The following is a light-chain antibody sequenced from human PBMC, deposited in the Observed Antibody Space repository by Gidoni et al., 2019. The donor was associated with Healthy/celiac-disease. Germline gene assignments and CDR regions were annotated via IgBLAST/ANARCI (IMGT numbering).Light chain of an antibody. J-gene: IGKJ2*04. CDR2: AAS. V-gene: IGKV1-39*01. CDR3: QQSYSTPGS. Sequence: DIQMTQPPSSLSASVGDRVTITCRASQSISSYLNWYQQKPGKAPKLLIYAASSLQSGVPSRFSGSGSGTDVTLTISSLQPEDFATYYCQQSYSTPGSFGQGTKLEIK. CDR1: QSISSY.